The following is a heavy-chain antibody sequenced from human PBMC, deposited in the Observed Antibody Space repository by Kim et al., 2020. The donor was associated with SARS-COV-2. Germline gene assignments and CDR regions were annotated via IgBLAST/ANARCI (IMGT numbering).Heavy chain of an antibody. CDR2: INWNGGST. J-gene: IGHJ6*02. CDR1: GFTFDDYG. Sequence: GGSLRLSCAASGFTFDDYGMSWVRQAPGKGLEWVSGINWNGGSTGYADSVKGRFTISRDNAKNSLYLQMNSLRAEDTALYHCARGALPTATGAFVWFGEPNRYGMDVWGQGTTVTVSS. CDR3: ARGALPTATGAFVWFGEPNRYGMDV. V-gene: IGHV3-20*01. D-gene: IGHD3-10*01.